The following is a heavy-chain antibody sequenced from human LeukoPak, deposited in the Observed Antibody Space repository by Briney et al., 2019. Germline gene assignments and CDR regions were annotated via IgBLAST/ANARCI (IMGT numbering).Heavy chain of an antibody. CDR2: ISHEGSRQ. CDR1: GFTFSGFA. V-gene: IGHV3-30*01. J-gene: IGHJ4*02. Sequence: GGSLRLSCAASGFTFSGFAMHWVRQAPGKGLEWVAFISHEGSRQHYADSVKGRFTISRDNSKNTLSLQLNSLRAEDRAVYYCARDRGYGGYDPLGVFDYWGQGTLVTVSS. CDR3: ARDRGYGGYDPLGVFDY. D-gene: IGHD5-12*01.